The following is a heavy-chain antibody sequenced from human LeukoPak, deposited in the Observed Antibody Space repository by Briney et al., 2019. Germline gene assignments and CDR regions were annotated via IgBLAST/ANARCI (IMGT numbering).Heavy chain of an antibody. CDR2: INPNSGGT. Sequence: ASLTVSCKASGYTFTGYFMHWVRQAPGQGLEWMGWINPNSGGTNYAQKLQGRVTMTTDTSTSTAYMELRSLRSDDTAVYYCARDRDGFGEFLRGYWGQGTLVTVSS. CDR3: ARDRDGFGEFLRGY. CDR1: GYTFTGYF. J-gene: IGHJ4*02. D-gene: IGHD3-10*01. V-gene: IGHV1-2*02.